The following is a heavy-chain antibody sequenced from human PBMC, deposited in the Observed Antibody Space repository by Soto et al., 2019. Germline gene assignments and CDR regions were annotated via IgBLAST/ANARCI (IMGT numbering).Heavy chain of an antibody. Sequence: QVQLQESGPGLVKPSQTLSLTCTVSGGSISSGGYYWSWIRQHPGKGLEWIGYIYYSGSTYYNPSLKSPCNTSLDTSKNQYALKLSSVTAADTAVYYCASRVDYDSSGSYFDYWGQGTLVTVSS. J-gene: IGHJ4*02. CDR2: IYYSGST. CDR1: GGSISSGGYY. V-gene: IGHV4-31*01. D-gene: IGHD3-22*01. CDR3: ASRVDYDSSGSYFDY.